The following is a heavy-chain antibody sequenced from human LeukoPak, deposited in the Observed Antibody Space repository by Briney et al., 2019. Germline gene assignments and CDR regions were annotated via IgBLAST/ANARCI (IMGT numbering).Heavy chain of an antibody. CDR2: IKEDGSVK. Sequence: GGSLRLSCTASGFTFSSHWMTWVRQPPGKGLEWVANIKEDGSVKYYVDSVKGRFTISRDNTKNALYLQMNSLRADDTAVYFCARDSTWLLDYWGQGTLVTVSS. CDR1: GFTFSSHW. V-gene: IGHV3-7*03. CDR3: ARDSTWLLDY. D-gene: IGHD6-19*01. J-gene: IGHJ4*02.